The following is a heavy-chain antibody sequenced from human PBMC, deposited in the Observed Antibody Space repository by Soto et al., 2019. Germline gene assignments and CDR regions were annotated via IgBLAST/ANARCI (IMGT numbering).Heavy chain of an antibody. CDR2: IKSKTDGGTT. J-gene: IGHJ1*01. D-gene: IGHD3-22*01. Sequence: EVQLVESGGGLVKPGGSLRLSCAASGFTFSNAWMSWVRQAPGKGLEWVGRIKSKTDGGTTDYAAPVKGRFTISRDDSKSTRYLQMNSLKTEDTAVYYCTTAITMIAQLTAYFHHWGQGTLVTVSS. CDR1: GFTFSNAW. V-gene: IGHV3-15*01. CDR3: TTAITMIAQLTAYFHH.